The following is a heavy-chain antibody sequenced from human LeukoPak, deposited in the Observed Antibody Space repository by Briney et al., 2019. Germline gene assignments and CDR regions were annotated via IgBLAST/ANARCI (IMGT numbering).Heavy chain of an antibody. CDR1: GLTFGDYS. CDR3: TRGRRATHDY. CDR2: ISSKAYGGTT. D-gene: IGHD1-26*01. V-gene: IGHV3-49*04. J-gene: IGHJ4*02. Sequence: GGSLRLSCTASGLTFGDYSMDWVRQAPGKGLEWVGFISSKAYGGTTEYAASVKGRFTISRDDSKSIAYLQMNSLKTDDTAVYYCTRGRRATHDYWGQGTLVTVSS.